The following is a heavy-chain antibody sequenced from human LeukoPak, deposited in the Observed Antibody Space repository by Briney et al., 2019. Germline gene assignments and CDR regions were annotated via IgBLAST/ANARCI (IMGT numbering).Heavy chain of an antibody. J-gene: IGHJ4*02. CDR1: GGSISSYY. D-gene: IGHD3-3*01. CDR2: IYYSGST. V-gene: IGHV4-59*01. Sequence: PSETLSLTCTVSGGSISSYYWSWIRQPPGKGLEWIGYIYYSGSTKYNTSLKSRVTISVDTSKNQFSLKLSSVTAADTAVYYCARGESTTIFGVVIPSFDCWGQGTLVTVSS. CDR3: ARGESTTIFGVVIPSFDC.